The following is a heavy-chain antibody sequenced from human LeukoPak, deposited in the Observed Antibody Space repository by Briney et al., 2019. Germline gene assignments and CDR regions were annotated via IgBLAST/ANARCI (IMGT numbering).Heavy chain of an antibody. CDR3: AKGNRVYCGGDCGYFDL. D-gene: IGHD2-21*02. CDR1: GFTLSSYG. CDR2: ISYEETDK. Sequence: PGGSLRLSCEASGFTLSSYGMHWVRRPPGKGLEWVAFISYEETDKFYADSVKGRFAISRDMSKNTLYLQMNSLRVEDTAVYYCAKGNRVYCGGDCGYFDLWGRGTLVTVSS. J-gene: IGHJ2*01. V-gene: IGHV3-30*18.